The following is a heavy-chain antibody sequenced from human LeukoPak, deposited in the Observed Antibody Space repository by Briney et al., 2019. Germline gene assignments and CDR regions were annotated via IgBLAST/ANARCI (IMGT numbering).Heavy chain of an antibody. D-gene: IGHD3/OR15-3a*01. CDR1: GGSISSNSYY. Sequence: KPSETLSLTCAVSGGSISSNSYYWGWIRQPPGKGLEWIGSIYYSGSTYYNPSLKSQVSISIDTSKNQFSLRLTSVTAADTAVYYCARQTGSGLFILPGGQGTLVTVSS. J-gene: IGHJ4*02. CDR2: IYYSGST. CDR3: ARQTGSGLFILP. V-gene: IGHV4-39*01.